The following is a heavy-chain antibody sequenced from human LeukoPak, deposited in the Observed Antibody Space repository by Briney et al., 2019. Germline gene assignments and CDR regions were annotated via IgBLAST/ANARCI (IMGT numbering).Heavy chain of an antibody. V-gene: IGHV3-7*03. J-gene: IGHJ6*02. D-gene: IGHD3-16*01. Sequence: GGSLRLSCAASGFTFNSYWMSWARQAPGKGLEWVASINHNGNVNYYVDSVKGRFTISRDNAKNSLYLQMSNLRAEDTAVYFCARGGGLDVWGQGATVTVSS. CDR1: GFTFNSYW. CDR2: INHNGNVN. CDR3: ARGGGLDV.